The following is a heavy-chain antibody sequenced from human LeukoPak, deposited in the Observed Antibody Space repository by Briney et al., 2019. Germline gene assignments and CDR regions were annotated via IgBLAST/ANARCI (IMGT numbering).Heavy chain of an antibody. CDR2: INHSGST. CDR1: GGSFSGYY. V-gene: IGHV4-34*01. D-gene: IGHD6-13*01. J-gene: IGHJ6*02. CDR3: ARGHISSWYTYYYYGMDV. Sequence: SETLSLTCAVYGGSFSGYYWSWIRQPPGKGLEWIGDINHSGSTNYNPSLKSRVTISVDTSKNQFSLKLSSVTAADTAVYYCARGHISSWYTYYYYGMDVWGQGTTVTVSS.